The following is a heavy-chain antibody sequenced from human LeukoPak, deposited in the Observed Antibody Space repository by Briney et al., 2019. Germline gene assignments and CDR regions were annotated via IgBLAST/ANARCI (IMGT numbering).Heavy chain of an antibody. J-gene: IGHJ3*02. CDR3: AKIGLGYCSGGSCLGAFDI. V-gene: IGHV3-7*01. Sequence: PGGSLRLSCAASGFTFSSYWMSWVRQAPGKGLEWVANIKQDGSEKYYADSVKGRFTISRDNSKNTLYLQMNSLRAEDTAVYYCAKIGLGYCSGGSCLGAFDIWGQGTMVTVSS. CDR1: GFTFSSYW. D-gene: IGHD2-15*01. CDR2: IKQDGSEK.